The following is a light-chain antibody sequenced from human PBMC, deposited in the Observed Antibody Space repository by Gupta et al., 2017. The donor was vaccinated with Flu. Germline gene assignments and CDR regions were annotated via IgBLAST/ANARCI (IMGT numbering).Light chain of an antibody. CDR1: QGISSY. J-gene: IGKJ2*03. Sequence: SFSASTGDRVTITCRASQGISSYLAWYQQKPGKAPKLLIYAASTLQSGVPSRFSGSGSGTDFTLTISCLQSEDFATYYCQQYYSYPPGFGQGTKLEIK. CDR3: QQYYSYPPG. CDR2: AAS. V-gene: IGKV1-8*01.